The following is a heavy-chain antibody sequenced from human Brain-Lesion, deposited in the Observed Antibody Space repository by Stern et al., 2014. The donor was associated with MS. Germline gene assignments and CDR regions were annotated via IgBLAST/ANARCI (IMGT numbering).Heavy chain of an antibody. J-gene: IGHJ6*02. D-gene: IGHD2-2*01. Sequence: QVQLVESGPGLVKPSQTLSLSCTVSGGSISSGGYYWSWIRQPAGKGLEWIGRIFNSGRTSYNPSLKSRVTLSIDTSKNQFSLRLNSMTAADTAVYYCARGRVVPGFQYYATDVWGQGTTVIVSS. CDR2: IFNSGRT. CDR1: GGSISSGGYY. V-gene: IGHV4-61*02. CDR3: ARGRVVPGFQYYATDV.